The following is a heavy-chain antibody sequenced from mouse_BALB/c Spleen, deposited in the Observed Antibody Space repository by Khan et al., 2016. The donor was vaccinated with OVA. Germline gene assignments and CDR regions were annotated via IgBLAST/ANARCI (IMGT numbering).Heavy chain of an antibody. D-gene: IGHD1-1*01. Sequence: VQLQQSGAELAKPGASVKMSCKASGYTFINYWILWIKQRPGQGLEWFGYINPSTGYTEYNQNFKDKATLTADISSSTAYMQLSSLTSEDSAVYYCARRGLRWDFDYWGQGTTLTVSS. J-gene: IGHJ2*01. CDR1: GYTFINYW. CDR2: INPSTGYT. CDR3: ARRGLRWDFDY. V-gene: IGHV1-7*01.